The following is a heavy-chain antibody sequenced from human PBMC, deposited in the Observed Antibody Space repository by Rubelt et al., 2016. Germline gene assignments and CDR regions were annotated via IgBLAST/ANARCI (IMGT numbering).Heavy chain of an antibody. D-gene: IGHD3-10*01. Sequence: KASGGTFSSYAISWVRQAPGQGLEWMGRIIPILGIANYAQKFQGRVTITADKSTSTAYMELSSLRSEDTAVYYCARENAYGSGNSGWFDPWGQGTLVTVSS. CDR1: GGTFSSYA. V-gene: IGHV1-69*04. CDR3: ARENAYGSGNSGWFDP. CDR2: IIPILGIA. J-gene: IGHJ5*02.